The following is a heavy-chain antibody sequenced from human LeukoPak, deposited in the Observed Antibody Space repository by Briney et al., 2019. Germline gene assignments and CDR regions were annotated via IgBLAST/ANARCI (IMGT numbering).Heavy chain of an antibody. CDR2: ISAYNGNT. CDR1: GYTFTSYG. V-gene: IGHV1-18*01. J-gene: IGHJ4*02. Sequence: ASVKVSCKASGYTFTSYGISWVRQAPGQGLEWMGWISAYNGNTNYAQKLQGRLTMTTDTSTSTAYMELRSLRSDDTAVYYCARQGYGGNSRGAADYWGQGTLVTVSS. CDR3: ARQGYGGNSRGAADY. D-gene: IGHD4-23*01.